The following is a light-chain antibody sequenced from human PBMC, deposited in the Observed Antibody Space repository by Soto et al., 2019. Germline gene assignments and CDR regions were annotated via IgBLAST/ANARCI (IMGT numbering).Light chain of an antibody. CDR3: SSYTRSSTLVV. J-gene: IGLJ2*01. V-gene: IGLV2-14*03. CDR1: SSDVGAYNY. CDR2: DVS. Sequence: QSVLTQPASVSGSPGQSITISCTGTSSDVGAYNYVSWYQQHPGKAPKLLIYDVSTRPSGVSNRFSGSKSGNTASLTISGLQAEDDADYYCSSYTRSSTLVVFGGGTKLTVL.